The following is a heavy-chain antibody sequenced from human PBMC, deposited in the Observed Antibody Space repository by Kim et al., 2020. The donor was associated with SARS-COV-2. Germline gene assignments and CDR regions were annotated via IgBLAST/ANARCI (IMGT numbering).Heavy chain of an antibody. D-gene: IGHD2-21*01. CDR1: GFTVDDSY. Sequence: GGSLRLSCAVSGFTVDDSYMTWIRQAPGKGLEWVSIVYTIGSTYFPDSVKGRFTLSRDTAKNTLYLQMNNLRADDTAVYFCARLRFVMRASGHFDHWGQGALVTVSS. V-gene: IGHV3-53*01. J-gene: IGHJ4*02. CDR3: ARLRFVMRASGHFDH. CDR2: VYTIGST.